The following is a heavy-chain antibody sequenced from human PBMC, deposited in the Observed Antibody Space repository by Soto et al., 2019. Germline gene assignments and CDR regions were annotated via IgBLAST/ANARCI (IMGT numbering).Heavy chain of an antibody. CDR1: GYSFSSYW. CDR2: IDPSDSYT. Sequence: PGESLKISCKGSGYSFSSYWISWVLQMPWKGLEWMGRIDPSDSYTNYSPSFQGHVTISADKSISTAYLQWSSLKASDTAMYYCARTIGDIVVVVAATHNWFDPWGQGTLVTVSS. CDR3: ARTIGDIVVVVAATHNWFDP. V-gene: IGHV5-10-1*01. D-gene: IGHD2-15*01. J-gene: IGHJ5*02.